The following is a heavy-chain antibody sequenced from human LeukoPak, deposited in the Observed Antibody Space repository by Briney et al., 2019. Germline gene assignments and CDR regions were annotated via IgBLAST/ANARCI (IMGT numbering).Heavy chain of an antibody. CDR2: ISAYNGNT. Sequence: GASVKVSCKASGYTFTSHGISWVRQAPGQGLEWMGWISAYNGNTNYARRLQGRVTMTTDTPTSTAYMELRSLRSDDTAVYYCARDDKGEHTDYWGQGTLVTVSS. D-gene: IGHD3-16*01. J-gene: IGHJ4*02. CDR1: GYTFTSHG. V-gene: IGHV1-18*01. CDR3: ARDDKGEHTDY.